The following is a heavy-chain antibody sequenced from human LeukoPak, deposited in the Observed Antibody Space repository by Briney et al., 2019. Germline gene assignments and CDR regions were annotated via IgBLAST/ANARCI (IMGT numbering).Heavy chain of an antibody. J-gene: IGHJ4*02. CDR2: INHSGST. CDR1: GGSFSGYY. D-gene: IGHD1/OR15-1a*01. Sequence: SETLSLTCAVYGGSFSGYYWSWIRQPPGKGLEWIGEINHSGSTNYNPSLKSRVTISVDTSKNQFSLKLSSVTAADTAVYYCAGFTVGTMCNYWGQGTLVTVSS. CDR3: AGFTVGTMCNY. V-gene: IGHV4-34*01.